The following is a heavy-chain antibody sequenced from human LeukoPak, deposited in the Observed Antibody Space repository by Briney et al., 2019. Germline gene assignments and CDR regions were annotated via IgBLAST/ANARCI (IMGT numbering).Heavy chain of an antibody. V-gene: IGHV4-59*01. CDR3: ARARALMVYAIDAFDI. D-gene: IGHD2-8*01. Sequence: SETLSLTCTVSGGSISSYHWSWIRQPPGKGLEWIGYIHYSGSTNYNPSLKSRVTISVDTSKNQFSLKLSSVTAADTAVYYCARARALMVYAIDAFDIWGQGTMVTVSS. CDR1: GGSISSYH. CDR2: IHYSGST. J-gene: IGHJ3*02.